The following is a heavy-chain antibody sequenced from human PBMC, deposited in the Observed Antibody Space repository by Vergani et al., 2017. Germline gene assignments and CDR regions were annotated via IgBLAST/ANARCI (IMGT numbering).Heavy chain of an antibody. Sequence: QVQLQESGPGLVKPPGTLSLTCAVSGDSISSNNCWTWVRQPPGKGLEWIGEICHTEDTKYSPSLKSRVTVSVDESRNLFSLRLNSVTAADTAVYRCAVEIYDYGGSRDFDDWGQGTLVVVSS. J-gene: IGHJ4*02. CDR1: GDSISSNNC. CDR3: AVEIYDYGGSRDFDD. CDR2: ICHTEDT. D-gene: IGHD4-23*01. V-gene: IGHV4-4*01.